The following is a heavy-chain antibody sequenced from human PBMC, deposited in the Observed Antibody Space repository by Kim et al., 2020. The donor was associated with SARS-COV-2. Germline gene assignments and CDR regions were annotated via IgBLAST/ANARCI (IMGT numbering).Heavy chain of an antibody. V-gene: IGHV3-30*18. Sequence: GGSLRLSCAASAFTFRAYGMHWVRQAPGKGLEWVAVVSCDGSHKFYADSVKGRFSISRDNSKNTLYLQMNSLSVEDTAVYYCAKGVGGYYDRGGQAYGMDAWGQGTTVPVPS. CDR1: AFTFRAYG. CDR2: VSCDGSHK. CDR3: AKGVGGYYDRGGQAYGMDA. D-gene: IGHD3-22*01. J-gene: IGHJ6*02.